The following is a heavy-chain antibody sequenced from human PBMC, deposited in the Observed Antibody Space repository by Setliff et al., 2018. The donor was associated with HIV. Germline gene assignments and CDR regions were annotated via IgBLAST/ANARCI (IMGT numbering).Heavy chain of an antibody. Sequence: SETLSLTCAVYGGSFSGYYWNWIRQSPGKGLEWIGEINHRGNTNYNPSLKNRVTISVDTSKNQFSLELNSVTAADTAVYYCTRSLVVTAHLDYWGQGTLVTVS. CDR3: TRSLVVTAHLDY. CDR1: GGSFSGYY. J-gene: IGHJ4*02. CDR2: INHRGNT. V-gene: IGHV4-34*01. D-gene: IGHD2-21*02.